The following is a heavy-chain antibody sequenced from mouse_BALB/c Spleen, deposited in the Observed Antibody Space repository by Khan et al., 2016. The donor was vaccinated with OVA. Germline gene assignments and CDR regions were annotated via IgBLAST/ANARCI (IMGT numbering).Heavy chain of an antibody. D-gene: IGHD1-1*01. CDR3: SRIAYYYDSEGFAY. V-gene: IGHV5-6*01. CDR2: VSTGGHYT. CDR1: GFTFSTYG. J-gene: IGHJ3*01. Sequence: EVELVESGGDVVKPGGSLKLSCAASGFTFSTYGMSWVRQTPDKRLEWVATVSTGGHYTYYPDTVKGRFTISRDNAKNTLYLQMNSLKSEESAMCYCSRIAYYYDSEGFAYWGQGTLVTVSA.